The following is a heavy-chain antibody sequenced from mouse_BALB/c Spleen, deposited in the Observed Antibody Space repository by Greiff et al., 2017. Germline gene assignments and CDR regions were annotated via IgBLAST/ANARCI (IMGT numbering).Heavy chain of an antibody. CDR1: GFNIKDYY. CDR3: NAWGGNYYPFDY. J-gene: IGHJ2*01. D-gene: IGHD2-1*01. V-gene: IGHV14-4*02. Sequence: EVQLQQSGAELVRSGASVKLSCTASGFNIKDYYMHWVKQRPEQGLEWIGWIDPGNGDTEYAPKFQGKATMTADTSSNTAYLQLSSLTSEDTAVYYCNAWGGNYYPFDYWGQGTTLTVSS. CDR2: IDPGNGDT.